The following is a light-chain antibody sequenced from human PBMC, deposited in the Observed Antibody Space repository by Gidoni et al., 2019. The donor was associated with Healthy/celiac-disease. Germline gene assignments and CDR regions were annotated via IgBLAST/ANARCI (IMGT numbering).Light chain of an antibody. CDR3: QQSYSTPLT. Sequence: DIQMTQSPSSLSAYVGDRVTITCRASQRISSYLNWYQQKPGKAPKLVIYAASSLQSGVPSRFSGSGSGTDFPRTISSRQPEDFATYYCQQSYSTPLTFGGGTKVEIK. J-gene: IGKJ4*01. CDR2: AAS. V-gene: IGKV1-39*01. CDR1: QRISSY.